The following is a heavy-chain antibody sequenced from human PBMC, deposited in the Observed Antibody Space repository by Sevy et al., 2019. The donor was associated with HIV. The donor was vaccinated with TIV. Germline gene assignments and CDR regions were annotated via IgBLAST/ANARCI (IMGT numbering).Heavy chain of an antibody. D-gene: IGHD3-10*01. J-gene: IGHJ6*02. CDR1: GFTFRNFG. V-gene: IGHV3-30*03. CDR2: VSYDGSSK. CDR3: ARGGSGDYYYYGVDV. Sequence: GGSLRLSCVGSGFTFRNFGVHWLRQAPGKGLEWLSVVSYDGSSKYYVDSVKGRFIVSRDNSKNTLYLHMNSLRTEETAVYYCARGGSGDYYYYGVDVWGQGTTVTVSS.